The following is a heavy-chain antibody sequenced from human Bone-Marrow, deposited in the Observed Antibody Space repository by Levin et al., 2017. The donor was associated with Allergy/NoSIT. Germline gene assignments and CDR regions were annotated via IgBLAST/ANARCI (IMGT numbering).Heavy chain of an antibody. J-gene: IGHJ4*02. CDR1: GFTFSRYA. Sequence: PGGSLRLSCAASGFTFSRYAMAWVRQAPGQGLEWVSGMSGSGGRTVYADSVKGRFTISRDNSKNIMYLQMNSLRVEDTALYYCAREDNWNYDYWGQGTLVTFSS. CDR2: MSGSGGRT. CDR3: AREDNWNYDY. V-gene: IGHV3-23*01. D-gene: IGHD1-7*01.